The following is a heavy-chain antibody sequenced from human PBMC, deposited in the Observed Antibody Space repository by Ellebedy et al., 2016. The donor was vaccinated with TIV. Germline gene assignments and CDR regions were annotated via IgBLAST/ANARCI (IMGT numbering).Heavy chain of an antibody. CDR1: GYSFTSYW. CDR3: ARFGWGDYGGNFIWY. Sequence: PGGSLRLSCKGSGYSFTSYWIGWVRQMPGKGLEWMGVTYPGDSDTRYSPSFQGQVTNSADKSISTAYLQWSSLKASDTAMYYCARFGWGDYGGNFIWYWGQGTLVTVSS. J-gene: IGHJ4*02. D-gene: IGHD4-23*01. V-gene: IGHV5-51*01. CDR2: TYPGDSDT.